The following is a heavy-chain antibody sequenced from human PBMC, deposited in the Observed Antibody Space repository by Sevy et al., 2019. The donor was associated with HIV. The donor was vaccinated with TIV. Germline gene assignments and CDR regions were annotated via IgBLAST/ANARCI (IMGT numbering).Heavy chain of an antibody. D-gene: IGHD5-12*01. CDR3: EGDSSGWLRLSGFDN. CDR1: GFTFSSYS. Sequence: GGSLRLSCAASGFTFSSYSMNWVRQAPGKGLEWVSSISSSSSYIYYADSVKGRFTISRDNAKNSLYLQMNSLRAEDTVVYYCEGDSSGWLRLSGFDNWGQGTMVTVSS. V-gene: IGHV3-21*01. CDR2: ISSSSSYI. J-gene: IGHJ3*02.